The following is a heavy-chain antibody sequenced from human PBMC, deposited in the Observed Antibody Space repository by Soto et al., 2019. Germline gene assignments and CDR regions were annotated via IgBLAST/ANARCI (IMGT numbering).Heavy chain of an antibody. CDR2: IYYSGST. J-gene: IGHJ4*02. Sequence: KPSETLSLTCTVSGGSISSYYWSWIRQPPGKGLEWIGYIYYSGSTNYNPSLKSRVTISVDTSKNQFSLKLSSVTAADTAVYYCAGGYCSGGSCYGEHDYWGQGTIVTVYS. CDR3: AGGYCSGGSCYGEHDY. D-gene: IGHD2-15*01. CDR1: GGSISSYY. V-gene: IGHV4-59*01.